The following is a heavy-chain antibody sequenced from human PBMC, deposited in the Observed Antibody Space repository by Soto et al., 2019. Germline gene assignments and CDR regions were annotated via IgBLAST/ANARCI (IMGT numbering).Heavy chain of an antibody. D-gene: IGHD3-22*01. CDR3: AKGRRVVVITEDAFDI. Sequence: GVSKRLSCAAAGGTCGGYAVSCVRQAPGKGLEWVSAISGSGGSTYYADSVKGRFTISRDNSKNTLYLQMNSLRAEDTAVYYCAKGRRVVVITEDAFDIWGQGTMVTVSS. CDR1: GGTCGGYA. J-gene: IGHJ3*02. CDR2: ISGSGGST. V-gene: IGHV3-23*01.